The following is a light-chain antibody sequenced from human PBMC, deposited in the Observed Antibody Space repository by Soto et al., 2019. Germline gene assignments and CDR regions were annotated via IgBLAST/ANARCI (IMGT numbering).Light chain of an antibody. CDR3: QQSYDTLWT. CDR2: AAS. Sequence: DIQMTQSPSSLSASVGDRVTITCRASQSISNSLNWYQQRPGKAPSLLIYAASTLASGVPSRFSGSGSGTDFTLTISSLQPADFATYYCQQSYDTLWTFGQGTKVEI. V-gene: IGKV1-39*01. CDR1: QSISNS. J-gene: IGKJ1*01.